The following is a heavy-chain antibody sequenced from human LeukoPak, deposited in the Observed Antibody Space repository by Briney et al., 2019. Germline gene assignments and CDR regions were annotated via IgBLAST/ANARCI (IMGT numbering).Heavy chain of an antibody. J-gene: IGHJ6*02. CDR2: IYSGGST. CDR1: GFTVSSNY. V-gene: IGHV3-53*01. Sequence: PGGSLTLSCAASGFTVSSNYMRWVRQAPGKGLEWVSVIYSGGSTYYADSVKGRFTISRDNAKNSLYLQMNSLRAEDTAVYYCASFGELATGYYYGMDVWGQGTTVTVSS. D-gene: IGHD5-12*01. CDR3: ASFGELATGYYYGMDV.